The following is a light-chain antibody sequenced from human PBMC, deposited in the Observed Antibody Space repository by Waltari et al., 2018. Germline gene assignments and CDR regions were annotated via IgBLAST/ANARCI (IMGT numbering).Light chain of an antibody. CDR1: QSIVNW. CDR3: QQYNSYSLLT. CDR2: KAS. Sequence: DIQMTQSPSTLSSSVGERFTFPCGASQSIVNWLAWYQQKPGKPPKLLIYKASTLESGGPSRFSGSGAWTEFTLTISSLQPDDFATYYCQQYNSYSLLTFGGGTKVEIK. V-gene: IGKV1-5*03. J-gene: IGKJ4*01.